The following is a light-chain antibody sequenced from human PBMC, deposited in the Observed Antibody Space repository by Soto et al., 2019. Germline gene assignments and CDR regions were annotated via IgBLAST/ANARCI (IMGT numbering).Light chain of an antibody. CDR2: GAS. CDR3: QQYASSLT. Sequence: EIVLTQSPGSLSLSLGERATLSCRASQSVDSAFFAWYQQKPGQPPWLLMYGASRRATGIPDRFSGSGSGTDLTLTISRLEPEDFAVYYCQQYASSLTFGQGTKVEI. V-gene: IGKV3-20*01. CDR1: QSVDSAF. J-gene: IGKJ1*01.